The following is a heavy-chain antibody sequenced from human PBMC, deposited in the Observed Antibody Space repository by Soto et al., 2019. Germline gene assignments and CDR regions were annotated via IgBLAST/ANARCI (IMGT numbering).Heavy chain of an antibody. CDR3: ARWGGSTYNAFDI. CDR1: GASTSDYY. V-gene: IGHV4-59*01. D-gene: IGHD1-20*01. Sequence: QVQLRESGPGLVKPSETLSLTCTVSGASTSDYYWNWIRQPPGKGLEWIGYIHYTGNSYYNPSLKSRITMSVDTSKNQFSLRLTSVTAADTAVYYCARWGGSTYNAFDIWGQGTMVTVSS. CDR2: IHYTGNS. J-gene: IGHJ3*02.